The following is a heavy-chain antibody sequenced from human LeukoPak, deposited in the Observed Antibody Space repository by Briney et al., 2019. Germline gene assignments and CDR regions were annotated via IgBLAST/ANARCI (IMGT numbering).Heavy chain of an antibody. CDR3: ARGILKCSGGNCYYYGMDV. V-gene: IGHV4-61*01. J-gene: IGHJ6*04. CDR1: GGSFSSDSYF. Sequence: SQTLSLTCSVSGGSFSSDSYFWAWDRQPPGTGLEYIGYIHDSGSTYNNPSLKSRVTISVDTSKNQFSLKLSSVTAADTAVYYCARGILKCSGGNCYYYGMDVWGKGTTVTVSS. CDR2: IHDSGST. D-gene: IGHD2-15*01.